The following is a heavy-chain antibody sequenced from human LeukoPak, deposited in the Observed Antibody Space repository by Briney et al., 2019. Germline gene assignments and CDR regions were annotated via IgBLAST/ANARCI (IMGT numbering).Heavy chain of an antibody. CDR2: ISSTSTYI. D-gene: IGHD2-2*01. V-gene: IGHV3-21*04. J-gene: IGHJ3*02. CDR3: AKVGEYQLLLYAFDM. Sequence: GGSLRLSCAASGFTFRTYSMNWVRQAPGKGLEWVSSISSTSTYIYYADSMKGRFIISRDNAKNSLYLQMNSLRAEDTAVYYCAKVGEYQLLLYAFDMWGQGTMVTVSS. CDR1: GFTFRTYS.